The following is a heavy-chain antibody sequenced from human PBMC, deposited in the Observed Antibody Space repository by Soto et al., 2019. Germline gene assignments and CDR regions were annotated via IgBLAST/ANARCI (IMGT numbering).Heavy chain of an antibody. D-gene: IGHD3-10*01. CDR3: AHTYGSGVRSGGMDV. CDR2: IYWNDDK. J-gene: IGHJ6*02. V-gene: IGHV2-5*01. CDR1: GFSLSTSGVG. Sequence: GSGPTGEPTQTLTLTCTFSGFSLSTSGVGVGWIRQPPGKALEWLALIYWNDDKRYSPSLKSRLTITKDTSKNQVVLTMTNMDPVDTATYYCAHTYGSGVRSGGMDVWGQGTTVTV.